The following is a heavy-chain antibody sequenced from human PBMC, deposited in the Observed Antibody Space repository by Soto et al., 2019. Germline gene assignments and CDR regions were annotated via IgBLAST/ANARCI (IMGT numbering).Heavy chain of an antibody. CDR1: GYTFTSYD. V-gene: IGHV1-8*01. CDR2: MNPNSGNT. Sequence: QVQLVQSGAEVKKPGASVKVSCKASGYTFTSYDINWVRQATGQGLEWMGWMNPNSGNTGYAQKFQGRVTMTRNTSISTAYMELSSLRSEDTAVYYCARLDYSIAARLTWFDPWGQGTLVTVSS. J-gene: IGHJ5*02. D-gene: IGHD6-6*01. CDR3: ARLDYSIAARLTWFDP.